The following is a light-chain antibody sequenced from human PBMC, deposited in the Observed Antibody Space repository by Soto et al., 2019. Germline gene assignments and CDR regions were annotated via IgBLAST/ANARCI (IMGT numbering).Light chain of an antibody. CDR2: AAS. Sequence: EIVLTQSPGTLSLSPGERATLSCRASQGVTTAYLAWYQHKPGQTPRLLIYAASTRDTDIPDRFNGSGSGTDFALTISRLEPEDFAVYFCQQYDASPLTFGPGTKVDVK. J-gene: IGKJ3*01. CDR1: QGVTTAY. CDR3: QQYDASPLT. V-gene: IGKV3-20*01.